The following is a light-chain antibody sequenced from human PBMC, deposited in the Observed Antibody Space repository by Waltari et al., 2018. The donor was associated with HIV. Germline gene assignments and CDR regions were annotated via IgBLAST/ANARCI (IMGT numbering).Light chain of an antibody. J-gene: IGLJ2*01. CDR1: SSDVGIYNL. Sequence: QSALTQPASVSGSPGQSITISCTGTSSDVGIYNLVSWYKQYPGKAPKLMIYEGSKRPSGVSNRFSGSKSGTTASLTISGLQTDDEADYYCCSYAGIFVVFGGGTTLTVL. CDR2: EGS. V-gene: IGLV2-23*01. CDR3: CSYAGIFVV.